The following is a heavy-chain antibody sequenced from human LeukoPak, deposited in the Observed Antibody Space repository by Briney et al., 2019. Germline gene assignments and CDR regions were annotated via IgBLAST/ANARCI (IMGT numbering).Heavy chain of an antibody. CDR3: ARDRLEWLLGLDP. J-gene: IGHJ5*02. V-gene: IGHV4-61*02. CDR2: IYTSGST. D-gene: IGHD3-3*01. Sequence: SQTLSLTCTVPGGSISSGSYYWSWIRQPAGKGLEWLGRIYTSGSTNYNPSLKSRVTISVDTSKNQFSLKLSSVTAADTAVYYCARDRLEWLLGLDPWGQGTLVTVSS. CDR1: GGSISSGSYY.